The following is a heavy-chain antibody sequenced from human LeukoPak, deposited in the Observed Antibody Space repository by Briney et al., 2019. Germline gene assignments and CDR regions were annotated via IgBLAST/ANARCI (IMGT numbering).Heavy chain of an antibody. J-gene: IGHJ4*02. CDR1: GGSISSSSYY. D-gene: IGHD3-10*01. V-gene: IGHV4-39*01. CDR2: IYYSGST. CDR3: ARQLVRVVISDFDH. Sequence: PSETLSLTCTVSGGSISSSSYYWGWIRQPPGKGLEWIVSIYYSGSTDYNPSLKSRVTISVDTSKNQFSLNLSSVTAADTAVYYCARQLVRVVISDFDHWGQGTLVTVFS.